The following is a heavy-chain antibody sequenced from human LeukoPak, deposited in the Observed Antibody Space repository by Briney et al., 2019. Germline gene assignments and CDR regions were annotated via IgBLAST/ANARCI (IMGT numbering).Heavy chain of an antibody. J-gene: IGHJ4*02. CDR1: GFPFIEYS. D-gene: IGHD5-12*01. CDR2: IGIDSGNT. Sequence: AGGSLRLSCTASGFPFIEYSMNWVRQAPGKGLEWISYIGIDSGNTKYADSVRGRFTISGDSAKNSVFLQMNSLRVEDTAVYYCARDHRYAFDNWGQGTLVTVSS. V-gene: IGHV3-48*04. CDR3: ARDHRYAFDN.